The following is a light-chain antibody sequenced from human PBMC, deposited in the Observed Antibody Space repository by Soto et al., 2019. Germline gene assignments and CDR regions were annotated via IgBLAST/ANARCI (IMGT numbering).Light chain of an antibody. CDR1: SSDVGTYNY. V-gene: IGLV2-14*01. Sequence: QSVLTQPASVSGSPGQSITISCTGTSSDVGTYNYVSWYQQHPGKAPKLIIHEVNNRPSGVSDRFSGPKSGNTASLTISGLQGDDEADYYCNSYTSTSTYVFGTGTKVTVL. CDR3: NSYTSTSTYV. CDR2: EVN. J-gene: IGLJ1*01.